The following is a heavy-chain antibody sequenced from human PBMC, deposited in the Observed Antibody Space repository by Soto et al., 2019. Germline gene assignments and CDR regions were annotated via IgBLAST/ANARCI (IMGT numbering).Heavy chain of an antibody. CDR1: GFTFNSYG. Sequence: GGSLRLSCAASGFTFNSYGFNWVRQAPGKGLGWVAVIWYDGNTKYYADSVKGRFTISRDNLTNTLYLQMNSLTAEDTAVYYCARPLVAPVAGPYYYGMDVWGQGTTGTSP. D-gene: IGHD6-19*01. CDR2: IWYDGNTK. J-gene: IGHJ6*02. V-gene: IGHV3-33*01. CDR3: ARPLVAPVAGPYYYGMDV.